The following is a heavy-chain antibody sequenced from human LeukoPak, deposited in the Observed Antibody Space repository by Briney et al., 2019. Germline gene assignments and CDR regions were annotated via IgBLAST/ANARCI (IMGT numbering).Heavy chain of an antibody. Sequence: PAGGSLRLSCAASGFTFSSYGMHWVRQAPGKGLEWVAVISYDGSNKYYADSVKGRFTISRDNSKNTLYLQMNSLRAEDTAVYYCAKDTTPGYSGYQSYFDYWGQGTLVTVSS. CDR1: GFTFSSYG. CDR3: AKDTTPGYSGYQSYFDY. V-gene: IGHV3-30*18. CDR2: ISYDGSNK. D-gene: IGHD5-12*01. J-gene: IGHJ4*02.